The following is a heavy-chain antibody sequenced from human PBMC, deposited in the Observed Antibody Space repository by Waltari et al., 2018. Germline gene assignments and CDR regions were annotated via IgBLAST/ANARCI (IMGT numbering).Heavy chain of an antibody. D-gene: IGHD6-19*01. CDR1: GYTFSDYY. CDR2: VDPEKGET. CDR3: ATALGDSSSASRPFDF. J-gene: IGHJ3*01. Sequence: EVQLLQSGAELKEPGTTVRISCKVSGYTFSDYYIHWVQQAPGKGLRWMGLVDPEKGETIYADNFQGRGTISADTSTDTAFMELSSLRSEDTAVFYCATALGDSSSASRPFDFWGQGTMITVSS. V-gene: IGHV1-69-2*01.